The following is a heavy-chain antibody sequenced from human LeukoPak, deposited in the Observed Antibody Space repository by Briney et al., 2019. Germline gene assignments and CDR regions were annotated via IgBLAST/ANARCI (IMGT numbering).Heavy chain of an antibody. CDR3: ARGSMTTVH. CDR2: INHSGST. V-gene: IGHV4-34*01. Sequence: SETLSLTCAVYGGSFSGYYWSWIRQPPGKGLEWTGEINHSGSTNYNPSLKSRVTISVDTSKNQFSLKLSSVTAADTAVYYCARGSMTTVHWGQGTLVTVSS. CDR1: GGSFSGYY. J-gene: IGHJ4*02. D-gene: IGHD4-17*01.